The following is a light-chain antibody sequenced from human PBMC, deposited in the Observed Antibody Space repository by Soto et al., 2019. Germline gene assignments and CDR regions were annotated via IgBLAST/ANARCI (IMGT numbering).Light chain of an antibody. J-gene: IGKJ2*01. CDR2: GAS. V-gene: IGKV3-20*01. CDR3: QQYGSSPPYT. CDR1: QSVSSSY. Sequence: EIVLTQSPGTLSLSPGGRATLSCRASQSVSSSYLAWYQQKPGQAPRLLIYGASSRATGIPDRFSGSGYGTDFTLTISKLEPEDFAVYYCQQYGSSPPYTFGQGTKLEIK.